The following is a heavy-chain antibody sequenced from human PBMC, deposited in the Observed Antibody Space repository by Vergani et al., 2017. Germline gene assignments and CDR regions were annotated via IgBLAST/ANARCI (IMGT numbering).Heavy chain of an antibody. CDR1: GFTFSSYG. CDR3: AKANPRNSGYDYLYYYHAMDV. V-gene: IGHV3-30*02. D-gene: IGHD5-12*01. Sequence: QVQLVESGGGVVQPGGSLRLSCAASGFTFSSYGMHWVRQAPGKGLEWVAFIRYDGSNQYYADSVKGRFTISRDNSKNTLYLKMNSLRAEDTAVYYCAKANPRNSGYDYLYYYHAMDVWGQGTTVTVSS. CDR2: IRYDGSNQ. J-gene: IGHJ6*02.